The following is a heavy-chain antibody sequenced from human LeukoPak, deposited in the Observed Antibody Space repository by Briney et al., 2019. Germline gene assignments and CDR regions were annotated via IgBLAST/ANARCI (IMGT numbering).Heavy chain of an antibody. D-gene: IGHD3-22*01. Sequence: PGGSLRLSCAASGFTFSNYAMSWVRQAPGKGLEWVAAISGSDGRTYYADSVKGRFTISRDNSKNTLYLQMNSLRAEDTAVYYCAKTGYYDSSGYYYYFGYWGQGTLVTVSS. CDR1: GFTFSNYA. V-gene: IGHV3-23*01. CDR2: ISGSDGRT. CDR3: AKTGYYDSSGYYYYFGY. J-gene: IGHJ4*02.